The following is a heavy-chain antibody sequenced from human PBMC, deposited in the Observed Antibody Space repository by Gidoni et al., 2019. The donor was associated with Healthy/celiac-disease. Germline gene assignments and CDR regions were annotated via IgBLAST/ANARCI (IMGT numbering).Heavy chain of an antibody. D-gene: IGHD1-26*01. CDR2: IIPILGLA. CDR1: GGTFSSYA. Sequence: QVPLVQSGAEVQTPGSSVKVSCKASGGTFSSYAISWVRQAHGQGLGWMGRIIPILGLANYAQKFQGRVTITADKSTSTAYMELSSLRSEDTSVYYGARGGGSYLDAFDIWGQGTMVTVSS. CDR3: ARGGGSYLDAFDI. J-gene: IGHJ3*02. V-gene: IGHV1-69*04.